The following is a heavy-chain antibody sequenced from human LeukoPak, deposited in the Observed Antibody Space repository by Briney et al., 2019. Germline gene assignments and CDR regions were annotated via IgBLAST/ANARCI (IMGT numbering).Heavy chain of an antibody. CDR2: IYYSGST. CDR1: GRSTASSGYY. CDR3: ARDLGRIVGVTGGLAFNI. J-gene: IGHJ3*02. Sequence: PSETLSLTCTVSGRSTASSGYYWTWIRQLPGKGLEWIGYIYYSGSTYYNPSLKSRVSISIDRSKTQFSLKLSSVTAADTAVYYCARDLGRIVGVTGGLAFNIWGQGTAVTVSS. D-gene: IGHD1-26*01. V-gene: IGHV4-31*03.